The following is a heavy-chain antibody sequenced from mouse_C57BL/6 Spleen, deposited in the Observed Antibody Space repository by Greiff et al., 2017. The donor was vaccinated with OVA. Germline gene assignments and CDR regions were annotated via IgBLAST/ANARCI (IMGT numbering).Heavy chain of an antibody. CDR3: ARVTTRAMDY. CDR2: IYPGDGDT. J-gene: IGHJ4*01. Sequence: QVQLQQSGPELVKPGASVKISCKASGYAFSSSWMNWVKQRPGQGLEWIGRIYPGDGDTNYNGKFKGKATLTADKSSSTAYMQLSSLTSEDSAVYFCARVTTRAMDYWGQGTSVTVSS. D-gene: IGHD2-2*01. CDR1: GYAFSSSW. V-gene: IGHV1-82*01.